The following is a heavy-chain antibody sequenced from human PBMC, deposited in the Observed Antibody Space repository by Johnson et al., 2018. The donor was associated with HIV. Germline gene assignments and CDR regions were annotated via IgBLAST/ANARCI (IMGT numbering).Heavy chain of an antibody. D-gene: IGHD3-9*01. CDR1: GFPFSSYA. CDR2: ISGSGGST. V-gene: IGHV3-NL1*01. J-gene: IGHJ3*02. Sequence: QVQLVESGGGVVQPGRSLRLSCAASGFPFSSYAMHWVRQAPGKGLEWVSAISGSGGSTYYSDSVKGRFTISRDNSKNTLYLHMNSLRPEDTAVYYCARDGRDLVTRGSFDIWGQGTVVTVSS. CDR3: ARDGRDLVTRGSFDI.